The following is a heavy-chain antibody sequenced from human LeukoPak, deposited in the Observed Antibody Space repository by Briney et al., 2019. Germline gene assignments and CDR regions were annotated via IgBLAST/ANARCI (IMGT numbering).Heavy chain of an antibody. Sequence: ASVKVSCKASGYTFTSYGISWVRQDPGQGLEWMGWISAYNGNTNYAQKLQGRVTMTTDTSTSTAYMELRSLRSDDTAVYYCARGLNNYCTNGVCYTADWFDPWGQGTLVTVSS. CDR1: GYTFTSYG. D-gene: IGHD2-8*01. CDR2: ISAYNGNT. J-gene: IGHJ5*02. V-gene: IGHV1-18*01. CDR3: ARGLNNYCTNGVCYTADWFDP.